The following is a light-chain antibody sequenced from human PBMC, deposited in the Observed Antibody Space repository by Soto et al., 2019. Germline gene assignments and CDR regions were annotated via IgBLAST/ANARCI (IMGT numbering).Light chain of an antibody. J-gene: IGLJ2*01. Sequence: QSVLTQPPSGSGAPGQRVTISCTRGTSSIGAGYDVHWSQQLPGTAPKLLIYGKTIRPQGVPDRFSGSKSDTSASLVITGLQAGDEAEYYCQSYDVTLSAVVFGGGTKVTVL. CDR3: QSYDVTLSAVV. CDR2: GKT. V-gene: IGLV1-40*01. CDR1: TSSIGAGYD.